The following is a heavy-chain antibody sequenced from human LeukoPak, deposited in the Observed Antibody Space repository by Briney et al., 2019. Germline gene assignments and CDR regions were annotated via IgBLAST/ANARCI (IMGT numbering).Heavy chain of an antibody. Sequence: PSETLSLTCAVYGGSFSGYYWSWIRQPPGKGLEWIGEINHSGSTNYNPSLKSRVTMSVDTSKNQFSLKLSSVTAADTAVYYCARDFPNIVVVPAAMGGGNYYYYYMDVWGKGTTVTASS. J-gene: IGHJ6*03. D-gene: IGHD2-2*01. CDR2: INHSGST. V-gene: IGHV4-34*01. CDR1: GGSFSGYY. CDR3: ARDFPNIVVVPAAMGGGNYYYYYMDV.